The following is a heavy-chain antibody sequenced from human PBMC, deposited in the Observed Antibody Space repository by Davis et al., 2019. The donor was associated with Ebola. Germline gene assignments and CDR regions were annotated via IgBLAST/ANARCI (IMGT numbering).Heavy chain of an antibody. D-gene: IGHD5-24*01. CDR3: AKGMGTYYYYGMDV. Sequence: GESLKIPCAASGFTFSGSAMHWVRQASGKGLEWVGRIRSKANSYATAYAASVKGRFTISRDDSKNTAYLQMNSLKTEDTAVYYCAKGMGTYYYYGMDVWGQGTTVTVSS. CDR2: IRSKANSYAT. V-gene: IGHV3-73*01. CDR1: GFTFSGSA. J-gene: IGHJ6*02.